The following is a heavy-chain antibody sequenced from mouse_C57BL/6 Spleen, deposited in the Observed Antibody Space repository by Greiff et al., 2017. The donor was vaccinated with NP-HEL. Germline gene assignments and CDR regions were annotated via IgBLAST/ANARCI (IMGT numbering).Heavy chain of an antibody. J-gene: IGHJ1*03. CDR1: GYTFTDHT. D-gene: IGHD1-2*01. V-gene: IGHV1-78*01. Sequence: VVKPGASVKISCKVSGYTFTDHTIHWMKQRPEQGLEWLGYIYPRDGSTKYNEKFKGKATLTADKSSSTAYMQLNSLTSEDSAVYFCATRPHYYGRYFDVWGTGTTVTVSS. CDR2: IYPRDGST. CDR3: ATRPHYYGRYFDV.